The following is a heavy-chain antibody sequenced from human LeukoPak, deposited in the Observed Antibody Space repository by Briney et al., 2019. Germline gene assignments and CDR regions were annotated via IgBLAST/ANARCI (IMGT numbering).Heavy chain of an antibody. CDR3: AKSEGTTAYFDY. CDR2: ISYDGSNK. CDR1: GFTFSSYA. J-gene: IGHJ4*02. Sequence: GGSLRLSCAASGFTFSSYAMHWVRQAPGKGLEWVAVISYDGSNKYYADSVKGRFTTSRDNSKNTLYLQMTSLRAEDTAVYYCAKSEGTTAYFDYWGQGTLVTVSS. D-gene: IGHD4-17*01. V-gene: IGHV3-30-3*02.